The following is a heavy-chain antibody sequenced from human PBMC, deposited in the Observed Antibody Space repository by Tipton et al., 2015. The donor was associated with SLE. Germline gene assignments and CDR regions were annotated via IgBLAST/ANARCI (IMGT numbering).Heavy chain of an antibody. Sequence: QSGAEVKKPGASVKVSCKASGYTFTSYYMHWVRQAPGQGLEWMGWISAYNGNTNYAQKLQGRVTMTTDTSTSTAYMELRSLRSDDPAVYYCARLEVDSSSHDYWGQGTLVTVSS. D-gene: IGHD6-6*01. CDR2: ISAYNGNT. CDR3: ARLEVDSSSHDY. CDR1: GYTFTSYY. V-gene: IGHV1-18*04. J-gene: IGHJ4*02.